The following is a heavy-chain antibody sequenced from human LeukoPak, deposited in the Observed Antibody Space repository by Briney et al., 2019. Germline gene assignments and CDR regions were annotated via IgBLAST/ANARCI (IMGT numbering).Heavy chain of an antibody. J-gene: IGHJ3*02. CDR2: IYYSGST. Sequence: SETLSLTCTVSGGSISSYYWSWIRQPPGKGLEWIGYIYYSGSTNYNPSLKSRVTISVDTSKNQFSLKLSSVTAADPAVYYCARLPATRRWLQFLDGAFDIWGQGTMVTVSS. V-gene: IGHV4-59*08. D-gene: IGHD5-12*01. CDR1: GGSISSYY. CDR3: ARLPATRRWLQFLDGAFDI.